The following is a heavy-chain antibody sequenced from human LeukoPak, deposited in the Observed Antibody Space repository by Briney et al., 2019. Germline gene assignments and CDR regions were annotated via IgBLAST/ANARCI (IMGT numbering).Heavy chain of an antibody. V-gene: IGHV3-30*04. Sequence: GGSLRLSCATSGFSFSNYAMHWLRQAPGKGLEWVTVISYDGNNKYYADSVKGRFTISRDNSKNTLSLQMNSLSREDTAIYYCVRRGGSDGWGAFDIWGQGTVVTVSS. CDR3: VRRGGSDGWGAFDI. CDR1: GFSFSNYA. D-gene: IGHD5-24*01. J-gene: IGHJ3*02. CDR2: ISYDGNNK.